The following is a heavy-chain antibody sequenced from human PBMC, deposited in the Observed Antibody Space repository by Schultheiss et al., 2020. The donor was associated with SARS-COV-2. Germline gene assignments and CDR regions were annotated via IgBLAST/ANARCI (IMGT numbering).Heavy chain of an antibody. Sequence: SETLSLTCTVSGGSISSYYWSWIRQPPGKGLEWIGYIYYSGSTNYNPSLKSRVTISVDTSKNQFSLKLSSVTAADTAVYYCARVRGNYWYFDFWGRGTLVTVSS. J-gene: IGHJ2*01. V-gene: IGHV4-59*01. CDR1: GGSISSYY. CDR3: ARVRGNYWYFDF. CDR2: IYYSGST.